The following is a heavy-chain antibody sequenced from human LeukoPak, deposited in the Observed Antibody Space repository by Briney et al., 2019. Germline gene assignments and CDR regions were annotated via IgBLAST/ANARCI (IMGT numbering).Heavy chain of an antibody. CDR3: ARDNSVGDNAWWFDP. CDR2: INTNTGNP. Sequence: ASVKVSCKASGYTFTGYYMHWVRQAPGQGLEWMGWINTNTGNPTYAQGFTGRFVFSLDTSVSTAYLQISSLKAEDTAVYYCARDNSVGDNAWWFDPWGQGTLVTVSS. D-gene: IGHD1-26*01. CDR1: GYTFTGYY. J-gene: IGHJ5*02. V-gene: IGHV7-4-1*02.